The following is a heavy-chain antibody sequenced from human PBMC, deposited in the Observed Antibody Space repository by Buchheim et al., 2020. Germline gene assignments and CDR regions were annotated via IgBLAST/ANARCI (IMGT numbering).Heavy chain of an antibody. CDR1: GYTFTGYY. Sequence: QVQLVQSGAEVKKPGASVKVSCKASGYTFTGYYMHWVRQAPGQGLEWMGWINPNSGGTNYAQKFQGRVTMTWDTSISTAYMEMSRLRSDDTAVYYCARDRSSTMVRGVICYYGMDVWGLGTT. CDR2: INPNSGGT. D-gene: IGHD3-10*01. V-gene: IGHV1-2*02. J-gene: IGHJ6*02. CDR3: ARDRSSTMVRGVICYYGMDV.